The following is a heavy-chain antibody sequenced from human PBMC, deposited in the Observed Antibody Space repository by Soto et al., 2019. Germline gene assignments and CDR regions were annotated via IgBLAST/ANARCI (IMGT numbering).Heavy chain of an antibody. V-gene: IGHV3-23*01. CDR3: ATVHNTSRSFDY. CDR2: TGISGRTT. CDR1: GFTITSSA. D-gene: IGHD1-20*01. J-gene: IGHJ4*02. Sequence: LRLSCAASGFTITSSAMSWVRQAPGKGLEWVSTTGISGRTTYYADSVKGRFTVSRDDSKNTLDLQMSSLRAEDTAVYYCATVHNTSRSFDYWGQGTPVTVSS.